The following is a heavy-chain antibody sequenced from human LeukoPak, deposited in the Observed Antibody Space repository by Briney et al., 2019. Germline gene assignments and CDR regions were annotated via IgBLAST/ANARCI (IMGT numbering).Heavy chain of an antibody. J-gene: IGHJ4*02. CDR2: ISAYNGNT. CDR1: GYTFTSYG. V-gene: IGHV1-18*01. D-gene: IGHD6-13*01. Sequence: ASVKVSCKASGYTFTSYGISWVRQAPGQGLEWMGWISAYNGNTNYAQKLQGRVTMTTDTSTSTAYMELRSLRSDDTAVYYCARAGIERPPKYSSSWYRHFDYWGQGTLVTVSS. CDR3: ARAGIERPPKYSSSWYRHFDY.